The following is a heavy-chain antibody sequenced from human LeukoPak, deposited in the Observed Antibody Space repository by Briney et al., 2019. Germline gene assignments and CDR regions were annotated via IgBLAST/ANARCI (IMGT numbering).Heavy chain of an antibody. Sequence: GGSLRLSCAASGFTFSDYYMSWIRQAPGKGLEWVSAISGSGGSTYYADSVKGRFTISRDNSKNTLYLQMNSLRAEDTAVYYCAKEGSSWVNYYFDYWGQGTLVTVSS. D-gene: IGHD6-13*01. V-gene: IGHV3-23*01. J-gene: IGHJ4*02. CDR2: ISGSGGST. CDR3: AKEGSSWVNYYFDY. CDR1: GFTFSDYY.